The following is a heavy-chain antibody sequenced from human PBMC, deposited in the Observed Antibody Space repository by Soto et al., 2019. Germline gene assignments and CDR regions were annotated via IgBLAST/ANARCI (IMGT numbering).Heavy chain of an antibody. Sequence: GGSLRLSCAASGFSFSSYAVSWVRQAPGKGLEWVSVFDGSVGHTYYTNSVKGRFTISNDNSKNTLFLQMNSLKAEDTAVYFCAKHLQYDSGRPLHYWGQGTLVTVSS. CDR2: FDGSVGHT. D-gene: IGHD6-19*01. CDR1: GFSFSSYA. J-gene: IGHJ4*02. V-gene: IGHV3-23*01. CDR3: AKHLQYDSGRPLHY.